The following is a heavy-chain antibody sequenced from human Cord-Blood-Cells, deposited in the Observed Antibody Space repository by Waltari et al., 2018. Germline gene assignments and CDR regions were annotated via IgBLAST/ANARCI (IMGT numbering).Heavy chain of an antibody. CDR2: IIPIFGTA. Sequence: QVQLGQSGAEVKKPRSSVKLTCNATGDTFTSYHTRCARQAPGQGLEWMGGIIPIFGTANYAQKFQGRVTITADESTSTAYMELSSLRSEDTAVYYCARDVWGRGAFDIWGQGTMVTFSS. V-gene: IGHV1-69*01. CDR1: GDTFTSYH. CDR3: ARDVWGRGAFDI. D-gene: IGHD7-27*01. J-gene: IGHJ3*02.